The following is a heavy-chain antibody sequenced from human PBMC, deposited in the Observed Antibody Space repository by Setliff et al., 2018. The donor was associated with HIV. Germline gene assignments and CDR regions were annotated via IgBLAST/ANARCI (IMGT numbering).Heavy chain of an antibody. D-gene: IGHD3-3*01. J-gene: IGHJ4*02. CDR3: ARPSLGIGGGSMFDY. V-gene: IGHV4-59*08. CDR1: GGSISSDY. Sequence: SETLSLTCAVSGGSISSDYWSWIRQPPGKGLEWIGYVYHSGSIYYNPSLKSRISLSVDTSKNQFSLKLRSVTAADTAVYYCARPSLGIGGGSMFDYWGQGTLVTVSS. CDR2: VYHSGSI.